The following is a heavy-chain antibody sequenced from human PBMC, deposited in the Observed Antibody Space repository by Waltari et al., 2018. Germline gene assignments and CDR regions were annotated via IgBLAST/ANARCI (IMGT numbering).Heavy chain of an antibody. D-gene: IGHD4-17*01. CDR1: GFTVSSNY. Sequence: EVQLVETGGGLIQPGGSLRLSCAASGFTVSSNYMSWVRQAPGKGLGGVSGIDSGGRTYNADSVKGRFTSSRDNSKNTLYLQMNSLRAEDTAVDYCARDRGFNGAHAGGYWGQGTLVTVSS. CDR2: IDSGGRT. V-gene: IGHV3-53*02. CDR3: ARDRGFNGAHAGGY. J-gene: IGHJ4*02.